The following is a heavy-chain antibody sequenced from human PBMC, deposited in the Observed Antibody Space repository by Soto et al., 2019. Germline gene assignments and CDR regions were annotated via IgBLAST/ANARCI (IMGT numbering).Heavy chain of an antibody. V-gene: IGHV4-39*01. CDR1: GGSISSSSYY. Sequence: QLQLQESGPGLVKPSETLSLTCTVSGGSISSSSYYWGWIRQPPGKGLEWIGSIYYSGSTYYNPSLKSRVTISVDTSKNQFSLKLSSVTAADTAVYYCAVEYSSSSGSFDYWGQGTLVTVSS. CDR3: AVEYSSSSGSFDY. D-gene: IGHD6-6*01. J-gene: IGHJ4*02. CDR2: IYYSGST.